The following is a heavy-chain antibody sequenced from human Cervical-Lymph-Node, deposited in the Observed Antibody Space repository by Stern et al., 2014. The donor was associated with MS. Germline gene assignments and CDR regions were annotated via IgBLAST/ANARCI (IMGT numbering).Heavy chain of an antibody. V-gene: IGHV1-69*17. CDR3: ARGGIVVVVAATRDYYYGMDV. J-gene: IGHJ6*02. Sequence: QVQLMQSGAEVKKPGSSVKVSCKASGGTFRSYVISWVRQAPGQGLEWMGGIIPTFGIASYAQKFQGRVTITADKSTSTAYMELSSLRSEDTAVYYCARGGIVVVVAATRDYYYGMDVWGQGTTVTVSS. CDR1: GGTFRSYV. D-gene: IGHD2-15*01. CDR2: IIPTFGIA.